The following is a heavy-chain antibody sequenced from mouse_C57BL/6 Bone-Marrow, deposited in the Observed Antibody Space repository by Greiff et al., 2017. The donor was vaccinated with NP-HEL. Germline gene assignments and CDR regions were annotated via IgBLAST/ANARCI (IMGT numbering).Heavy chain of an antibody. D-gene: IGHD1-1*01. CDR3: ARPNYYGSSSFAY. V-gene: IGHV1-78*01. J-gene: IGHJ3*01. CDR1: GYTFTDHT. Sequence: VQLQQSDAELVKPGASVKISCKVSGYTFTDHTIHWMKQRPEQGLEWIGFIYPRDGSTKYNEKFKGKATLTADKSSSTAYMQLNSLTSEDSAVYFCARPNYYGSSSFAYWGQGTLVTVSA. CDR2: IYPRDGST.